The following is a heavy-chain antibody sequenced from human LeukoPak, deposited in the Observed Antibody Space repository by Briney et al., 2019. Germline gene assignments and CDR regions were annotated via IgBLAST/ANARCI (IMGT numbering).Heavy chain of an antibody. CDR2: INPSGGST. CDR1: GYTFTSYY. CDR3: ARDRSPGDAFDI. J-gene: IGHJ3*02. V-gene: IGHV1-46*01. Sequence: ASVKVSCKASGYTFTSYYMHWARQAPGQGLEWMGIINPSGGSTSYAQKFQGRVTMTRDRSTSTVYMELSSLRSEDMAVYYCARDRSPGDAFDIWGQGTMVTVSS.